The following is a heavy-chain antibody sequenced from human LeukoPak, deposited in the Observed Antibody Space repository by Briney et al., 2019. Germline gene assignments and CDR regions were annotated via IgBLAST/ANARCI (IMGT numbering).Heavy chain of an antibody. J-gene: IGHJ3*02. CDR3: ASGVVPAAWDAFDI. D-gene: IGHD2-2*01. CDR1: GGSISSYY. CDR2: IYYSGST. V-gene: IGHV4-59*01. Sequence: SETLSLTCTVSGGSISSYYWSWIRQPPGKGLEWIGYIYYSGSTNYNPSPKSRVTISVDTSKNQFSLKLSSVTAADTAVYYCASGVVPAAWDAFDIWGQGTMVTVSS.